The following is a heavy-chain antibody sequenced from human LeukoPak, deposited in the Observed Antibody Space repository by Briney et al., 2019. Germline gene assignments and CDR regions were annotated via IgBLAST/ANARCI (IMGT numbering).Heavy chain of an antibody. CDR3: ARVRGFDYDFWSGYFSFDY. CDR2: IKPDGSEE. CDR1: GFTFNTFW. V-gene: IGHV3-7*01. D-gene: IGHD3-3*01. J-gene: IGHJ4*02. Sequence: GGSLRLSCVVSGFTFNTFWMTWVRQAPGKGLEWVANIKPDGSEEYYLDSVKGRFTISRDNTKNSLYLQMNSLRAEDTAVYYCARVRGFDYDFWSGYFSFDYWGQGTLVTVSS.